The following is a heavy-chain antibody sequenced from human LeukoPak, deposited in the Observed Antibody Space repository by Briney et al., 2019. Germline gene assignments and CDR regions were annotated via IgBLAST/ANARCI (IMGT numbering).Heavy chain of an antibody. D-gene: IGHD6-13*01. J-gene: IGHJ6*02. CDR2: IYYSGST. CDR1: GGSISSGGYY. Sequence: SETLSLTCTVSGGSISSGGYYWSWIRQHPGKGLERIGYIYYSGSTYYNPSLKSRVTISVDTSKNQFSLKLSSVTAADTAVYYCARGIRQLVPNYYYYSGMDVWGQGTTVTVSS. CDR3: ARGIRQLVPNYYYYSGMDV. V-gene: IGHV4-31*03.